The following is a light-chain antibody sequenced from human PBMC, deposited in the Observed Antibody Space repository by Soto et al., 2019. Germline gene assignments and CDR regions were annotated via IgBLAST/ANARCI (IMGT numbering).Light chain of an antibody. Sequence: DIQMTQSPSSLSASVGDRVTITCQASQDISNYLNWYQQKPGKAPKLLIYDASNLETGVPSRFSGSGSGTDFTFTISSLQPEAIVTYYWQQSDHLHLTFGGPAKV. CDR3: QQSDHLHLT. CDR1: QDISNY. CDR2: DAS. V-gene: IGKV1-33*01. J-gene: IGKJ4*01.